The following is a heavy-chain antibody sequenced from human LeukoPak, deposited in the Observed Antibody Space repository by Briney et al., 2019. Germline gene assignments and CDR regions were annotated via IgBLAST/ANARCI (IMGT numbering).Heavy chain of an antibody. CDR2: IYSGGST. CDR3: ARGHGDYYYYGMDV. J-gene: IGHJ6*02. Sequence: GGSLRLSCAASGFTVSSNYMSWVRQAPGKGLEWVSVIYSGGSTYYADSVKGRFTISRDNSKNTLYLQMNSLRAEDTAVYYCARGHGDYYYYGMDVWGQGTTVTVYS. CDR1: GFTVSSNY. V-gene: IGHV3-66*01. D-gene: IGHD4-17*01.